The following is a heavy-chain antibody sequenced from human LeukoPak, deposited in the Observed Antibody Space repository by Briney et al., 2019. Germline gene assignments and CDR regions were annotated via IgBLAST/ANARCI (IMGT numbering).Heavy chain of an antibody. D-gene: IGHD3-10*01. Sequence: GGSLRLSCAASGFIFSNYGMNWVRQAPGRGLEWVSAISGSGGSTYYADSVKGRFTISRDNSKNTLYLQMNSLRAEDTAVYYCAKSYYYGSGSEIYYFDYWGQGTLVTVSS. CDR3: AKSYYYGSGSEIYYFDY. V-gene: IGHV3-23*01. CDR2: ISGSGGST. J-gene: IGHJ4*02. CDR1: GFIFSNYG.